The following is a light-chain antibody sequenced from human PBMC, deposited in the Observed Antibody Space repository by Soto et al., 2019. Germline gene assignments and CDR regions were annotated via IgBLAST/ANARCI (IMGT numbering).Light chain of an antibody. CDR1: QSLLHSNGYNY. CDR2: LRS. CDR3: MQALQTPFT. V-gene: IGKV2-28*01. Sequence: DIVMTQSPLSLPVTPGEPASISCRSSQSLLHSNGYNYLDWYLQKPGQSPQLLIYLRSNRASGVPDRFSGSGSGTDFTLKISRVEAEDVGVYYCMQALQTPFTFGGGTKVDIK. J-gene: IGKJ4*01.